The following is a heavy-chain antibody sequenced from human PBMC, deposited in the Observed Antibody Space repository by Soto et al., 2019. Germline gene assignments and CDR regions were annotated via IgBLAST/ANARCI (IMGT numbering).Heavy chain of an antibody. J-gene: IGHJ3*02. CDR1: GFTFSSYS. Sequence: TGGSLRLSCAASGFTFSSYSMNWVRQAPGKGLEWVSSISSSSSYIYYADSVKGRFTISRDNAKNSLYLQMNSLRAEDTAVYYCAREPSSGHAFDIWGQGTMVTVSS. CDR3: AREPSSGHAFDI. CDR2: ISSSSSYI. V-gene: IGHV3-21*01. D-gene: IGHD6-6*01.